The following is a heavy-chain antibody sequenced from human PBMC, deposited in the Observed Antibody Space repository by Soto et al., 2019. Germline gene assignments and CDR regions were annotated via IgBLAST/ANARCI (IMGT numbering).Heavy chain of an antibody. CDR3: AREKHTDHTGPGWVDP. Sequence: QVHLVQSGAEVRKLGSSVKVACKASGGTFSVSPLYWVRQAPGQGLEWMGGIIPVFGGADYAQKFQGRVTMTADESTTTSDMELSSLRSDDKARYDCAREKHTDHTGPGWVDPWGQGTLITVSS. CDR1: GGTFSVSP. V-gene: IGHV1-69*01. CDR2: IIPVFGGA. J-gene: IGHJ5*02. D-gene: IGHD2-8*02.